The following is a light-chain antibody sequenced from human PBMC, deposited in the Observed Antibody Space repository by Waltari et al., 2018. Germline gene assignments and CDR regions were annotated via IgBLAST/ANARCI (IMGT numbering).Light chain of an antibody. CDR1: QSVGRS. Sequence: EIVLTQSPGTLSLSPGERATLSCRASQSVGRSLVWYQQKPGQAPRLVIYNTYTRATGIPDRFSGSGSGTDFSLTISRLEPEDFAVYYCQHNVRLTVTFGXXXXVEIK. J-gene: IGKJ1*01. V-gene: IGKV3-20*01. CDR3: QHNVRLTVT. CDR2: NTY.